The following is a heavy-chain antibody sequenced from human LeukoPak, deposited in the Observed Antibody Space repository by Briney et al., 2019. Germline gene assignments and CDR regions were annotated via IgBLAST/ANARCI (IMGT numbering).Heavy chain of an antibody. CDR1: GVTFSSYT. D-gene: IGHD2-2*01. CDR3: AKMPSTEIYYFYYMDV. J-gene: IGHJ6*03. CDR2: ISSLGVST. V-gene: IGHV3-23*01. Sequence: GGSLRLSCADSGVTFSSYTMNWVRQAPGKGLEWVSGISSLGVSTYYADSVKGRFTISRDNSKNTLYLHMDRLGTADTAVYYCAKMPSTEIYYFYYMDVWGKGTTVTVCS.